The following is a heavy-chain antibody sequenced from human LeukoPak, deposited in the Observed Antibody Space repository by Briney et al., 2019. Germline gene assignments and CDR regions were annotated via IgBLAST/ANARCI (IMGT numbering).Heavy chain of an antibody. D-gene: IGHD3-10*01. CDR1: GGSISSSNW. V-gene: IGHV4-4*02. CDR2: IYHSGST. J-gene: IGHJ4*02. Sequence: SETLSLTRAVSGGSISSSNWWSWVRQPPGKGLEWIGEIYHSGSTNYNPSLKSRVTISVDKSKNQFSLKLSSVTAADTAVYYCARVPLWFGESMGYFDYWGQGTLVTVSS. CDR3: ARVPLWFGESMGYFDY.